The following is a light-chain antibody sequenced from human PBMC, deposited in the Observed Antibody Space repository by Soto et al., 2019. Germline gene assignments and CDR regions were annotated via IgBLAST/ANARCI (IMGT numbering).Light chain of an antibody. CDR2: GAS. CDR1: QSVSSSSY. J-gene: IGKJ2*01. CDR3: RQYGSSPSYT. V-gene: IGKV3-20*01. Sequence: EIVLTQSPGTLSLSPGERATLSCRASQSVSSSSYLAWYQQKPGQAPRLLIYGASSRATGIPDRFSGSGSATDFTLNISRLEPEDFAVSYCRQYGSSPSYTFGQGTKLEIK.